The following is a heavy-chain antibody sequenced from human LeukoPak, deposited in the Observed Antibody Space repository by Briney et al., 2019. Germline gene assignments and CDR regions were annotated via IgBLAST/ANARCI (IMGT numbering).Heavy chain of an antibody. CDR1: GFTFSSYA. Sequence: PGGSLRLSCAASGFTFSSYAMSWVRQAPGKGLEWVSGISGSGGSTYYADSVKGRFTISRDNSKNTLYLQMNSLRAEDTAVYYCARWPYSSSYYFDYWGQGTLVTVSS. V-gene: IGHV3-23*01. J-gene: IGHJ4*02. CDR3: ARWPYSSSYYFDY. D-gene: IGHD6-6*01. CDR2: ISGSGGST.